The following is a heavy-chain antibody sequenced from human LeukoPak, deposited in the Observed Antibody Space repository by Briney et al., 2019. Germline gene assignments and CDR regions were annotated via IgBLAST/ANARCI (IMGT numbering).Heavy chain of an antibody. CDR2: IYPGDSNT. D-gene: IGHD6-19*01. Sequence: GGSLKMSCKGSGYSLTSYWIGWARQLPGKGLGGMGMIYPGDSNTRYSPSFQGHVTISANQSLSTAYLQWSSLKASDTAMYYCARQNIVAALDNVYNVYWYIDLWGRGTLVTVSS. CDR1: GYSLTSYW. CDR3: ARQNIVAALDNVYNVYWYIDL. V-gene: IGHV5-51*01. J-gene: IGHJ2*01.